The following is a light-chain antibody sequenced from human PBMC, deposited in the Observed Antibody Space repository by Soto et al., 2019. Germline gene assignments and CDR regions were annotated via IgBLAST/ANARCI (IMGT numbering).Light chain of an antibody. Sequence: QSALTQPPSASGSPGQSVTISCTGTSSDVGGYNYVSWYQQHPDKVPKLMIYEVSKRPSGVPDRFSGSKSGNTASLTVSGLQAEDEGDYYCSSYAGSSVVFGGGTKRTV. CDR1: SSDVGGYNY. J-gene: IGLJ2*01. V-gene: IGLV2-8*01. CDR2: EVS. CDR3: SSYAGSSVV.